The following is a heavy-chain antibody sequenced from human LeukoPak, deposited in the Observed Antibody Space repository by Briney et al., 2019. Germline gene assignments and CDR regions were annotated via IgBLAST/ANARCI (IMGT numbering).Heavy chain of an antibody. CDR2: TNPNSGGT. D-gene: IGHD2-2*01. Sequence: ASVKVSCKASGYTFTGYYMHWVRQAPGQGLEWMGWTNPNSGGTNYAQKFQGRVTMTRDTSISTAYMELSRLRSDDTAVYYCARAGGVYQLSHNDAFDIWGQGTMVTVSS. CDR1: GYTFTGYY. V-gene: IGHV1-2*02. J-gene: IGHJ3*02. CDR3: ARAGGVYQLSHNDAFDI.